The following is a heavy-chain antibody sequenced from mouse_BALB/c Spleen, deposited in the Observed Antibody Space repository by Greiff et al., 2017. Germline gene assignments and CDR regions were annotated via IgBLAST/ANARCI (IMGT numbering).Heavy chain of an antibody. J-gene: IGHJ2*01. CDR2: ISNGGGST. D-gene: IGHD1-2*01. V-gene: IGHV5-12-2*01. CDR3: ARHELRLRDYFDY. Sequence: EVMLVESGGGLVQPGGSLKLSCAASGFPFSSYTMSWVRQTPEKRLEWVAYISNGGGSTYYPDTVKGRFTISRDNAKNTLYLQMSSLKSEDTAMYYCARHELRLRDYFDYWGQGTTLTVSS. CDR1: GFPFSSYT.